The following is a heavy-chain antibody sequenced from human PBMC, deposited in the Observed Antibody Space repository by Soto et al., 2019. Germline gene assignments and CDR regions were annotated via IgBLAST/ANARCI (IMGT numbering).Heavy chain of an antibody. J-gene: IGHJ4*02. D-gene: IGHD3-3*01. CDR1: GYSFTSYW. CDR2: IYPGDSDT. V-gene: IGHV5-51*01. CDR3: ARHGRITIFGVVEALED. Sequence: EVQLVQSGAEVKKPGESLQISCKGSGYSFTSYWIGWVRQMPGKGXEWMGIIYPGDSDTRYSPSFQGQVTISADKSISTAYLQWSSLKASDTAMYYCARHGRITIFGVVEALEDWGQGTLVTVSS.